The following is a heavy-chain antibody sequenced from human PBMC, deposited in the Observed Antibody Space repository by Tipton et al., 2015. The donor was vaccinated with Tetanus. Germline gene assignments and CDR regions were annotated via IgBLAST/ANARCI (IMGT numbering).Heavy chain of an antibody. CDR3: ARGGVDTAMVRYYYYYGMDV. Sequence: TLSLTCTVSGGSVSSGSYYWSWIRQPPGKGLEWIGYIYYSGSTNYNPSLKSRVTISVDTSKNQFSLKLSSVTAADTAVYYCARGGVDTAMVRYYYYYGMDVWGQGTTVTVSS. D-gene: IGHD5-18*01. V-gene: IGHV4-61*01. J-gene: IGHJ6*02. CDR1: GGSVSSGSYY. CDR2: IYYSGST.